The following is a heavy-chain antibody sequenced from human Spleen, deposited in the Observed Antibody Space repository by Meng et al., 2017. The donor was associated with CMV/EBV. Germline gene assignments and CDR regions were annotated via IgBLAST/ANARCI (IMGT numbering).Heavy chain of an antibody. V-gene: IGHV3-30*02. CDR2: IRYDGSNK. J-gene: IGHJ4*02. D-gene: IGHD2-2*01. CDR3: AREIPQPWAY. CDR1: GFTFSSYG. Sequence: QVQLVESGGGVVQPGGSLRLSCAASGFTFSSYGMHWVRQAPGKGLEWVAFIRYDGSNKYYADSVKGRFTISRDNSKNTLYLQMNSLRAEDTAVYYCAREIPQPWAYWGQGTLVTVSS.